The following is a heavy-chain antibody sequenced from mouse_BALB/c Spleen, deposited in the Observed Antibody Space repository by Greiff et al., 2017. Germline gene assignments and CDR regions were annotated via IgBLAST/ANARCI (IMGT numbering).Heavy chain of an antibody. V-gene: IGHV1-20*02. J-gene: IGHJ4*01. D-gene: IGHD2-14*01. CDR3: AREGGYGALVYYAMDY. Sequence: VQLKQSGPELVKPGASVKISCKASGYSFTGYFMNWVMQSHGKSLEWIGRINPYNGDTFYNQKFKGKATLTVDKSSSTAHMELRSLASEDSAVYYCAREGGYGALVYYAMDYWGQGTSVTVSS. CDR2: INPYNGDT. CDR1: GYSFTGYF.